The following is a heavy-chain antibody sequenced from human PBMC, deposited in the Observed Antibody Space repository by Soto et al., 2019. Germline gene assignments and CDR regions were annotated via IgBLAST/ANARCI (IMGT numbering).Heavy chain of an antibody. J-gene: IGHJ4*02. V-gene: IGHV3-23*01. D-gene: IGHD3-3*01. Sequence: GGSLRLSCAASGFTFSSYAVSWVRQAPGKGLEWVSAISGSGGSTYYADSVKGRFTISRDNSKNTLYLQMNSLRAEDTAVYYCAKDFDFWSGYPDYWGQGTLVTVSS. CDR1: GFTFSSYA. CDR3: AKDFDFWSGYPDY. CDR2: ISGSGGST.